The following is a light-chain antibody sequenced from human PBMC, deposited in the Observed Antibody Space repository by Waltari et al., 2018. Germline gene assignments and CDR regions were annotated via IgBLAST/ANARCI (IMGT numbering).Light chain of an antibody. CDR1: NSHVGGHNY. Sequence: QSALTQPRSMSGSPGQAVTISCSGTNSHVGGHNYVTWYQQHPGKAPKLVIYDVNNRPAGVPDRFSGSKSGNTASLTISGLQSEDEADYYCCSFAGSYTWVFGGGTRLTVL. J-gene: IGLJ3*02. V-gene: IGLV2-11*01. CDR3: CSFAGSYTWV. CDR2: DVN.